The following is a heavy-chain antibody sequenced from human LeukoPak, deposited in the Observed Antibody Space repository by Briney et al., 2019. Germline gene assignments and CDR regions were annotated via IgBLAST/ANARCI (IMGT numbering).Heavy chain of an antibody. J-gene: IGHJ3*02. Sequence: SETLSLTCAVYSGSFSGYYWSWIRQPPGKGLEWIGEINHSGSTNYNPSLKSRVTISVDTSKNQFSLKLSSVTAADTAVYYCARLTPYYDLWSGYYHDAFDIWGQGTMVTVSS. D-gene: IGHD3-3*01. CDR2: INHSGST. V-gene: IGHV4-34*01. CDR1: SGSFSGYY. CDR3: ARLTPYYDLWSGYYHDAFDI.